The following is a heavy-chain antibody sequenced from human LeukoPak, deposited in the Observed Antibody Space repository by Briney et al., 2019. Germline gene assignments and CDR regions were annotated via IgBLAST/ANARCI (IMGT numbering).Heavy chain of an antibody. CDR2: ISSSSNTI. CDR1: GFTFNSYS. D-gene: IGHD5-18*01. Sequence: GGSLRHSCAASGFTFNSYSINWVRQAPGKGLEWVSYISSSSNTIYYADSVKGRFTISRDNAKNSLYLQMNSLRAEDTAVYYCARARGYSYGLDYWGQGTLVTVSS. V-gene: IGHV3-48*01. CDR3: ARARGYSYGLDY. J-gene: IGHJ4*02.